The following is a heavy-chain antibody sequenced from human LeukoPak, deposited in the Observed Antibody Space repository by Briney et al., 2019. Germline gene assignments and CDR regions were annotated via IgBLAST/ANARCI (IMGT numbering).Heavy chain of an antibody. CDR2: ISAYNGYT. Sequence: ASVKVSCKASGYTFTSSGFTWVRQAPGQGLQRMGWISAYNGYTNYAQNLQGRVTMTTDTSTSTAYMELRSLRSDDTAVYYCARGGRWELPRPYAFDIWGQGTMVTVSS. CDR3: ARGGRWELPRPYAFDI. J-gene: IGHJ3*02. D-gene: IGHD1-26*01. V-gene: IGHV1-18*01. CDR1: GYTFTSSG.